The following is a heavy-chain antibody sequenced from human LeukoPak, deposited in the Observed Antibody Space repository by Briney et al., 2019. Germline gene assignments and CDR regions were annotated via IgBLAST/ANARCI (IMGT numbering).Heavy chain of an antibody. D-gene: IGHD3-9*01. CDR2: ISSGSGYI. Sequence: GGSLRLSCAASGLTFSTYTMNWVRQAPGKGLEWVSSISSGSGYIYYADSMKGRFTISRDNAKNSLYLQMNSLKAEDTAVYFCASHYDIDYWGQGTLVTVSS. CDR1: GLTFSTYT. CDR3: ASHYDIDY. V-gene: IGHV3-21*06. J-gene: IGHJ4*02.